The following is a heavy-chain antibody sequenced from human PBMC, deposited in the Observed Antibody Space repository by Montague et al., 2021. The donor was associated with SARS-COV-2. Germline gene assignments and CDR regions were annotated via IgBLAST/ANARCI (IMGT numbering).Heavy chain of an antibody. J-gene: IGHJ4*02. D-gene: IGHD5-12*01. CDR3: ARRGYTGSDYFDY. Sequence: SETLSLTCSVSGFSISSGFYWAWIRQSPGKGPEWIGTVYHSGYTYYNPSLQGRVTVSIDTSKNQFSLTVTSVTAADTAVYFCARRGYTGSDYFDYWGQGTLVTVSS. CDR1: GFSISSGFY. V-gene: IGHV4-38-2*01. CDR2: VYHSGYT.